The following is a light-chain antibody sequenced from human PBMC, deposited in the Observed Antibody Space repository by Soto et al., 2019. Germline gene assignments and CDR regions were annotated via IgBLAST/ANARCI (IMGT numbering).Light chain of an antibody. CDR3: QQYGYSFRA. V-gene: IGKV3-20*01. J-gene: IGKJ1*01. CDR2: GAS. Sequence: EILLTQSPGTLSLSPGERATLSCRASQSVSSSYLSWYQLKPGQAPRLLIYGASSRATGTPDRFSGSGSGTVFTLTISRLEPEDFAGYYCQQYGYSFRAFGQGTKVEL. CDR1: QSVSSSY.